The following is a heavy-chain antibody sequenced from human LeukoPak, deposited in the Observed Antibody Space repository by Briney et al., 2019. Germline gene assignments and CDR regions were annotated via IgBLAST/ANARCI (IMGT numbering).Heavy chain of an antibody. CDR3: TTGYDSSGYYEFPQYYFDY. Sequence: GGSLRLSCAASGFTFSNAWMSWVRQAPGKGLEWVGRIKSKRYGWTTDYAAPVKGRFTISRDDSKNPLYMQLNSLKTDDTAVYYCTTGYDSSGYYEFPQYYFDYWGQGTLVTVSS. CDR2: IKSKRYGWTT. J-gene: IGHJ4*02. D-gene: IGHD3-22*01. CDR1: GFTFSNAW. V-gene: IGHV3-15*01.